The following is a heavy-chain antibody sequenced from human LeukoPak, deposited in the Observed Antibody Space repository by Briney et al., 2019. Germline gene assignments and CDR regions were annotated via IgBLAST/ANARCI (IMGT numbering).Heavy chain of an antibody. V-gene: IGHV3-30*03. CDR1: GFTFSSSG. D-gene: IGHD1-26*01. CDR3: ATEWALAQN. CDR2: ISSDGNSN. Sequence: GGSLRLSCAASGFTFSSSGMHWVRQAPGRGLEWVAVISSDGNSNYYTEAVKGRFTISRDNAKKSLYLQMDSLRAEDTAIYFCATEWALAQNWGQGTLVTVSS. J-gene: IGHJ4*02.